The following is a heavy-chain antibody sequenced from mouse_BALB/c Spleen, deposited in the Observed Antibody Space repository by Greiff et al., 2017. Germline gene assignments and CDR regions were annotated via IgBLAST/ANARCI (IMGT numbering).Heavy chain of an antibody. J-gene: IGHJ2*01. CDR1: GFTFSDYG. V-gene: IGHV5-15*02. Sequence: EVKLVESGGGLVQPGGSRKLSCAASGFTFSDYGMAWVRQAPGKGPEWVAFISNLAYSIYYADTVTGRFTISRENAKNTLYLEMSSLRSEDTAMYYCARDMGLAYLDYWGQGTTLTVSS. CDR3: ARDMGLAYLDY. CDR2: ISNLAYSI. D-gene: IGHD4-1*01.